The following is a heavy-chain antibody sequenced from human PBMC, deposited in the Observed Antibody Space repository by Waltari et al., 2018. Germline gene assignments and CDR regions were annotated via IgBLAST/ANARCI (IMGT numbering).Heavy chain of an antibody. D-gene: IGHD2-21*01. CDR2: ISWNSGRV. Sequence: EVQLVESGGGLVQPGRCLRRPCAEHGFTLDDYAMHWVRHAPAKGLEWVSGISWNSGRVVYAASVKGRFTISRDNAKNPLHLQMNSLRAEDTALYYCAKPQLLSPDAFAIWGQGTMVTVSS. CDR1: GFTLDDYA. V-gene: IGHV3-9*01. J-gene: IGHJ3*02. CDR3: AKPQLLSPDAFAI.